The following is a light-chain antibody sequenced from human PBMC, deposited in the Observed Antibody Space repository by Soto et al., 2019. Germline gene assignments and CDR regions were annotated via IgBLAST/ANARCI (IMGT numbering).Light chain of an antibody. J-gene: IGKJ4*01. CDR2: DAY. CDR1: QDISNY. Sequence: DIQITQSPYSLSASLGYMFTITFQATQDISNYLSWYQQKPGKAPRLLIYDAYNLEAGVPSRFSGSGSRTHFSLTINNLQPEDVGTYFCQHYDNLPLTFGGGTKV. CDR3: QHYDNLPLT. V-gene: IGKV1-33*01.